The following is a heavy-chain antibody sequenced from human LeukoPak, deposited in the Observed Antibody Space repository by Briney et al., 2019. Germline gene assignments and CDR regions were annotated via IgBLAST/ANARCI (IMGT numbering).Heavy chain of an antibody. D-gene: IGHD3-22*01. CDR2: IYYSGST. CDR3: ARDLNYDSSGGFDN. Sequence: KPSQTLSLTCTVSGGSINSGGYYWSWICQHPGKGLEWIGYIYYSGSTYHNPSLKSRVTMSVDTSKNQFSLKLSSVTAADTAVYYCARDLNYDSSGGFDNWGQGTLVTVSS. CDR1: GGSINSGGYY. V-gene: IGHV4-31*03. J-gene: IGHJ4*02.